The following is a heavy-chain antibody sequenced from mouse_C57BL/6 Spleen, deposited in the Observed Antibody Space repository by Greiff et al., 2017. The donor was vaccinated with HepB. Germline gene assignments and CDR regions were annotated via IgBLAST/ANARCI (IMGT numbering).Heavy chain of an antibody. CDR2: IDPENVET. CDR1: GFNIKDDY. Sequence: EVQLQQSGAELVRPGASVKLSCTASGFNIKDDYMHWVKQRPEQGLEWIGWIDPENVETEYASKLPGTATITADTSSNTAYLQLSSLTSEDTAVLYCTMNGYGGVFDYWGQGTTLTVSS. V-gene: IGHV14-4*01. J-gene: IGHJ2*01. CDR3: TMNGYGGVFDY. D-gene: IGHD2-2*01.